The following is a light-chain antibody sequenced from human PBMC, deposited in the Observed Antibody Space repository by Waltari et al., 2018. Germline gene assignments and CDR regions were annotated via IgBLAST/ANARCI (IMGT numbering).Light chain of an antibody. J-gene: IGKJ2*01. CDR2: GAT. V-gene: IGKV3-15*01. Sequence: EIVMTQSPATLSVSPGERATLSCRASQSVSSKFAWYQQKPGQAPRLLMYGATTRATGIAARFSGSASGTEFTLTISNMQSEDFAVYYCQQYKSWPYTFGQGTKLEI. CDR1: QSVSSK. CDR3: QQYKSWPYT.